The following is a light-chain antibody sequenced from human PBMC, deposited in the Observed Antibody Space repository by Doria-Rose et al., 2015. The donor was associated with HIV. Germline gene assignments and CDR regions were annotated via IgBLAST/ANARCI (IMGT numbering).Light chain of an antibody. CDR2: DGS. J-gene: IGKJ1*01. Sequence: EIVMTQSPGTLSLSPGERATLSSRASQSFSSTYLAWYQQKPGQAPSLLIYDGSTRATGIPDRFSASGSGTDFTLTINRLEPEDFALYYCHQYGTSWTFGQGTKVEI. CDR3: HQYGTSWT. V-gene: IGKV3-20*01. CDR1: QSFSSTY.